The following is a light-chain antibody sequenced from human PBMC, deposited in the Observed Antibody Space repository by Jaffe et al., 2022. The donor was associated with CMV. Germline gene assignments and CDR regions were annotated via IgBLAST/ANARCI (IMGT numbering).Light chain of an antibody. Sequence: QSALTQPASVSGSPGQSITISCTGTSSDVGGYNYVSWYQQHPGEAPKLMIYDVSHRPSGVSNRFSGSKSGNTASLTISGLQAEDEADYYCNSYRSRSTLFGGGTKLTVL. CDR1: SSDVGGYNY. V-gene: IGLV2-14*03. CDR3: NSYRSRSTL. CDR2: DVS. J-gene: IGLJ2*01.